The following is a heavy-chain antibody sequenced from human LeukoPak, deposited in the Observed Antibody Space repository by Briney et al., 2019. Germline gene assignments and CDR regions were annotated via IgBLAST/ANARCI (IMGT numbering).Heavy chain of an antibody. D-gene: IGHD1-26*01. CDR2: ISWNSGSI. V-gene: IGHV3-9*03. CDR3: AKDSGSYGQGAFDI. J-gene: IGHJ3*02. CDR1: GFTFDDYA. Sequence: PGRSLRLSCAASGFTFDDYAMHWVRQAPGKGLEWVSGISWNSGSIGYADSVKGRFTISRDNAKNSLYLQMNSLRAEDMALYYCAKDSGSYGQGAFDIWGQGTMVTVSS.